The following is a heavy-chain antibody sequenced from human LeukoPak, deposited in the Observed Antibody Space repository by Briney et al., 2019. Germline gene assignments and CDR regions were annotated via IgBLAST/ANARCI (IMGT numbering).Heavy chain of an antibody. CDR3: ATDSSITGTPYFDY. Sequence: PGGSLRLSCAASGFTVNNNYMSWVRQAPGKGLEWVAVIYIGGGTYYAASVKGRFTISRDTSKNTLFLQMNSLRADDTAMYYCATDSSITGTPYFDYWGQGTLVTVSS. CDR1: GFTVNNNY. CDR2: IYIGGGT. V-gene: IGHV3-53*01. D-gene: IGHD1-7*01. J-gene: IGHJ4*02.